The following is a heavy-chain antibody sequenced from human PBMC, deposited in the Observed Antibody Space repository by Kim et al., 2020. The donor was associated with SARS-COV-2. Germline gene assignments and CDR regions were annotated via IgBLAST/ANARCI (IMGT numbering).Heavy chain of an antibody. CDR1: GYTFTGYY. Sequence: ASVKVSCKASGYTFTGYYMHWVRQAPGQGLEWMGRINPNSGGTNYAQKFQGRVTMTMDTSISTAYMELSRLTSDDTAVYYCARDQGLDWNYVLYWGQGTLVTVSS. J-gene: IGHJ4*02. CDR3: ARDQGLDWNYVLY. D-gene: IGHD1-7*01. CDR2: INPNSGGT. V-gene: IGHV1-2*06.